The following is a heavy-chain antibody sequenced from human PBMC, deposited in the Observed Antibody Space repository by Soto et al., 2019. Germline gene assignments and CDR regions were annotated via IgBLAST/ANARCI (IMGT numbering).Heavy chain of an antibody. CDR3: TRAASPDCGGDCYSGFDL. Sequence: QVQLVESGGGVVQPGRSLRLSCAASGFTFSSYGMHWVRQAPGKGLEWVAVIWFDGSNKYYADSVKGRFTISRDNSKNTLYLQMNSLRAEDTAVYYCTRAASPDCGGDCYSGFDLWGRGTLVTVSS. V-gene: IGHV3-33*01. D-gene: IGHD2-21*02. CDR2: IWFDGSNK. CDR1: GFTFSSYG. J-gene: IGHJ2*01.